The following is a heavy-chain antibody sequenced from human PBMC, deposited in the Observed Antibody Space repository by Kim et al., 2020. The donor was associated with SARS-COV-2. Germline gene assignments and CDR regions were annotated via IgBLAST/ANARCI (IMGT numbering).Heavy chain of an antibody. J-gene: IGHJ5*01. CDR1: GGSISSGGYY. D-gene: IGHD4-4*01. CDR2: SYYSGST. Sequence: SETLSLTCTVSGGSISSGGYYWSWIRQHPGKGLEWIGYSYYSGSTYYNPSLKSRGTISVDTSKNQFSLKLSSVTAADTTVFYCSRGHQYLLRRRAGKWF. CDR3: SRGHQYLLRRRAGKWF. V-gene: IGHV4-31*03.